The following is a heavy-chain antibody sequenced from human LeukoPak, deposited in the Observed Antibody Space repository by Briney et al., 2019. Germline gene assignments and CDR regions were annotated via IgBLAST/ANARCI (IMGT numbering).Heavy chain of an antibody. CDR3: ARDKYYYYYDSSGYYLGY. V-gene: IGHV4-4*07. J-gene: IGHJ4*02. D-gene: IGHD3-22*01. CDR2: IYSSGST. CDR1: GGSISSYY. Sequence: SETLSLTCTVSGGSISSYYWSWIRQPAGKGLEWIGRIYSSGSTNHNPSLKSRVTMSVDTSKNQFSLKLSSVTAADTAMYYCARDKYYYYYDSSGYYLGYWGQGTLVTVSS.